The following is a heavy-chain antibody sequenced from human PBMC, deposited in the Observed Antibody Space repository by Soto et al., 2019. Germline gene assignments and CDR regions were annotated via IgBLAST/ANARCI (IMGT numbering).Heavy chain of an antibody. D-gene: IGHD1-7*01. Sequence: TLSLTCAVSGGSFTSNNWWTWVRQPPGQGLEWIGEIYRTGSTNYNPSLKSRVTISLDKSENQFSLKVTSLTAADTAVYYCASRDPGTSVDYWGQGTLVTVSS. V-gene: IGHV4-4*02. CDR3: ASRDPGTSVDY. CDR2: IYRTGST. J-gene: IGHJ4*02. CDR1: GGSFTSNNW.